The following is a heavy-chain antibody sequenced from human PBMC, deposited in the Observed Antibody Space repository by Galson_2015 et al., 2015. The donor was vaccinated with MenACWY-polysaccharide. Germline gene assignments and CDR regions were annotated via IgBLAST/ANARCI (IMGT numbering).Heavy chain of an antibody. J-gene: IGHJ6*02. CDR2: ISYDGSNE. CDR1: GLSFSTYG. V-gene: IGHV3-30*19. CDR3: ARSYCDRTTCYGMDV. Sequence: SLRLSCAASGLSFSTYGMHWIRQTPGKGPEWIAVISYDGSNEYYADSEEGRFTISRDNFESTMYLQMNRPRPEDTAVYYCARSYCDRTTCYGMDVWGQGTTVTVSS. D-gene: IGHD2-21*01.